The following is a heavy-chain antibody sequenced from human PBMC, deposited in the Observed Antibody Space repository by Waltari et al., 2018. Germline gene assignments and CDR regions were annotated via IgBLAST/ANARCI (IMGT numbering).Heavy chain of an antibody. CDR1: GFTFSGYW. CDR3: ARVAVTTPWYFDL. J-gene: IGHJ2*01. V-gene: IGHV3-74*01. CDR2: INSAGSTT. D-gene: IGHD2-21*02. Sequence: EVQLVESGGGLVQPGGSLRLSCAASGFTFSGYWMHWVRQAPGKGLVWVSRINSAGSTTTYTDSVKGRFTISRDNAKNTLYLQMNSLRAEDTAVYYCARVAVTTPWYFDLWGRGTLVTVSS.